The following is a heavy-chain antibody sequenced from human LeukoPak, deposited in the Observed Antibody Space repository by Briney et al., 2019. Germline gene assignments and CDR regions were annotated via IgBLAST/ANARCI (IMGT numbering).Heavy chain of an antibody. CDR2: ISGSGGST. V-gene: IGHV3-23*01. CDR3: AKDSSVRGVIMFDY. D-gene: IGHD3-10*01. CDR1: GFTFSSYS. Sequence: GGTLSLSCAASGFTFSSYSISWVRQAPRNGLEWDSSISGSGGSTYYADSVKGRFTISRDNSKNTLYLQMNSLRAEDTAVYYCAKDSSVRGVIMFDYWGQGTLVTVSS. J-gene: IGHJ4*02.